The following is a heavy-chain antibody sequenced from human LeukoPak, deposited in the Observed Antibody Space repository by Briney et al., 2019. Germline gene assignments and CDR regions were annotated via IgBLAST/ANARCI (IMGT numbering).Heavy chain of an antibody. CDR3: ARDTGTGTTLCYYYMDV. CDR1: GFTFRNYA. Sequence: PGGSLRLTCTASGFTFRNYAMNWVRQAPGKGLEWVSGISGNGDNTYYADSVKGRFTISRDNSKNTLYLQMNSLRAEDTALYFCARDTGTGTTLCYYYMDVWGKGTTVTVSS. D-gene: IGHD1-1*01. CDR2: ISGNGDNT. V-gene: IGHV3-23*01. J-gene: IGHJ6*03.